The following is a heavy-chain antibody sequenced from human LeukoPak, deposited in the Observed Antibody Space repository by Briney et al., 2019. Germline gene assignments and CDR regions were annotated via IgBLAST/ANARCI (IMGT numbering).Heavy chain of an antibody. CDR1: GDSISSSSNY. V-gene: IGHV4-39*01. CDR3: ARRGTSGWAYYFDF. CDR2: VYRSGST. Sequence: SETLSLTRDVSGDSISSSSNYWGWVRHLPGKGLEWIGSVYRSGSTYYNPSLKSRVTISVDTSKNQFTLNLTSVTAADTAVYHCARRGTSGWAYYFDFWGPGSLLTVSS. D-gene: IGHD6-19*01. J-gene: IGHJ4*02.